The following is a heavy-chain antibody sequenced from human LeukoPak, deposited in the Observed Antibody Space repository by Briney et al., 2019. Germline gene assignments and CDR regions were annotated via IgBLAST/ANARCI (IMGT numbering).Heavy chain of an antibody. CDR2: IIPIFGTA. CDR1: GGTFSNYA. CDR3: ARCGVYCTNGVCFPDLHGMDV. Sequence: SVKVSCKASGGTFSNYAINWVRQAPGQGLEWMGGIIPIFGTANYAQKFQGRVTITADESTSTAYMELSSLRSEDTAVYYCARCGVYCTNGVCFPDLHGMDVWGQGTTVTVSS. V-gene: IGHV1-69*13. J-gene: IGHJ6*02. D-gene: IGHD2-8*01.